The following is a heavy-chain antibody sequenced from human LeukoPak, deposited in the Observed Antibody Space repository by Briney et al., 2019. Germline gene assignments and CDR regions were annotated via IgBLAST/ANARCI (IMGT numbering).Heavy chain of an antibody. CDR1: GFTFNSYA. V-gene: IGHV3-23*01. CDR2: ISGSGSST. CDR3: ARDLRLKELGYCGGDCLDY. J-gene: IGHJ4*02. D-gene: IGHD2-21*02. Sequence: TGGSLRLSCAASGFTFNSYAMTWVRQAPGKGLEWVSTISGSGSSTYYADSVKGRYTISRDNSKNTLFLQVNSLRAEDMAVYYCARDLRLKELGYCGGDCLDYWGQGTLVTVSS.